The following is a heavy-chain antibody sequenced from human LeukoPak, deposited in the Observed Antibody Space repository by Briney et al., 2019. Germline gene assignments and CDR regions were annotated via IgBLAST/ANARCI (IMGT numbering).Heavy chain of an antibody. Sequence: PSETLSLTCTVSGGSISSGNYYWSWIRQPAGEGLEWIGRIYTSGSTNYNPSLKSRVTISLDTSKNQFSLKLSSVTAADTAVYYCANSARYSGYDWPGYWGQGTLVTVSS. CDR3: ANSARYSGYDWPGY. J-gene: IGHJ4*02. V-gene: IGHV4-61*02. D-gene: IGHD5-12*01. CDR2: IYTSGST. CDR1: GGSISSGNYY.